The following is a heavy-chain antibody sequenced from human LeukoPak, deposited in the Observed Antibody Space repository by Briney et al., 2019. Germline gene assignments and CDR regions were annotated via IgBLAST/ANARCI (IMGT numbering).Heavy chain of an antibody. V-gene: IGHV4-59*01. J-gene: IGHJ5*02. CDR2: IYYSGST. Sequence: SETLSLTCTVSGGSTSSYYWSWIRQPPGKGLEWIGYIYYSGSTNYNPSLKSRVTISVDTSKNQFSLKLSSVTAADTAVYYCARSGSCYDGKRDRCEFDPWGQGTLVTVSS. CDR1: GGSTSSYY. D-gene: IGHD2-15*01. CDR3: ARSGSCYDGKRDRCEFDP.